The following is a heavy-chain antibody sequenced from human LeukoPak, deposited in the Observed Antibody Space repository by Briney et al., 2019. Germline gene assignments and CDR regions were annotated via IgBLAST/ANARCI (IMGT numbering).Heavy chain of an antibody. V-gene: IGHV1-69*04. CDR1: GGTFSSYA. J-gene: IGHJ5*02. D-gene: IGHD6-6*01. CDR2: IIPILGIA. CDR3: ASSVNERFDP. Sequence: ASVKVSCKASGGTFSSYAISWVGQAPGQGLEWMGRIIPILGIANYAQKFQGRVTITADKSTSTAYMELSSLRSEDTAVYYCASSVNERFDPWGQGTLVTVSS.